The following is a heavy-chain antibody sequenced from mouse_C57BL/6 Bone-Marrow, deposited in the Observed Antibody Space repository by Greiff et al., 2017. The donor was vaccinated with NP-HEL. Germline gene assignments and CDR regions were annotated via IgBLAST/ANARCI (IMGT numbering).Heavy chain of an antibody. D-gene: IGHD2-3*01. J-gene: IGHJ4*01. CDR2: INPNNGGT. V-gene: IGHV1-26*01. Sequence: VQLQQSGPELVKPGASVKISCKASGYTFTDYYMNWVKQSPGKSLEWIGDINPNNGGTSYNQKFKGKATLTVDKSSSTAYMELRSLTSEDSAVYYCATIYDGYSYAMDYGGQGTSVTVSS. CDR3: ATIYDGYSYAMDY. CDR1: GYTFTDYY.